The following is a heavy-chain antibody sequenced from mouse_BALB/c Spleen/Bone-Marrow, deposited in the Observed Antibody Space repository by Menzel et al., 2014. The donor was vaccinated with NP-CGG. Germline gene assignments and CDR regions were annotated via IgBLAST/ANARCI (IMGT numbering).Heavy chain of an antibody. D-gene: IGHD2-4*01. V-gene: IGHV1-5*01. CDR2: IYPGNSDT. CDR3: TCFYYDYDGLGCFAY. Sequence: VQLQQSGTVLARPGASVKMSCKASGYTFISYWMHWVKQRPGQGLEWIGAIYPGNSDTSYNQKFKAKAKLTAVTSTSTAYMELSSLTNEDSAVYYCTCFYYDYDGLGCFAYWGQGTLVTVSA. J-gene: IGHJ3*01. CDR1: GYTFISYW.